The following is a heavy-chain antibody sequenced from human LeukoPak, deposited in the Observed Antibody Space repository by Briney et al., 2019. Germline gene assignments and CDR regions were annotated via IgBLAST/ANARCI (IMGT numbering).Heavy chain of an antibody. V-gene: IGHV4-38-2*02. CDR1: GYSISSGYY. Sequence: SETLSLTCTVSGYSISSGYYWGWIRQPPGKGLEWIGSIYHSGSTYYNPSLKSRVTMSVDTSKNQFSLKLSSVTAADTAVYYCARDLFRIQLRYWYFDLWGRGTLVTVSS. CDR3: ARDLFRIQLRYWYFDL. J-gene: IGHJ2*01. D-gene: IGHD5-18*01. CDR2: IYHSGST.